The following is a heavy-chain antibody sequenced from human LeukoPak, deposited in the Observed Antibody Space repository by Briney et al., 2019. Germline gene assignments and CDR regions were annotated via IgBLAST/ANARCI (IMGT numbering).Heavy chain of an antibody. J-gene: IGHJ4*02. V-gene: IGHV4-34*01. CDR1: GGSFSGYY. CDR3: ARGYDRGDDY. D-gene: IGHD3-22*01. CDR2: INHSGST. Sequence: PSETLSLTCAVYGGSFSGYYWSWIRHPPGKGQEWIGEINHSGSTNYNPSLKSRVTISVDTSKNQFSLKLSSVTAADTAVYYCARGYDRGDDYWGQGTLVTVSS.